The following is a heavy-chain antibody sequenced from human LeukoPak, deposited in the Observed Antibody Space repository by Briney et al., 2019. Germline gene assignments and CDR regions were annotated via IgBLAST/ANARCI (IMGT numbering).Heavy chain of an antibody. D-gene: IGHD5-24*01. CDR2: IYYSGST. CDR3: ARDRDGYNLDAFDI. V-gene: IGHV4-30-4*08. J-gene: IGHJ3*02. Sequence: SETLSLTCIVSRGSISVGTYYWSWIRQPPGKGLEWIGYIYYSGSTYYHPSLKSRVSISVDTSKNQFSLKLSSVTAADTAVYYCARDRDGYNLDAFDIWGQGTMVTVSS. CDR1: RGSISVGTYY.